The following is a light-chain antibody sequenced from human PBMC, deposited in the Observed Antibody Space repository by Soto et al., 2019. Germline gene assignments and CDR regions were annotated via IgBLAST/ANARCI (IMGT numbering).Light chain of an antibody. CDR3: AAWDDSLNGPYVV. Sequence: QSVLTQPPSASGTPGQRVTISCSGSSSNIGSNTVNWYQQLPGTAPKLLIYSNNQRPSGVSDRFSGSKSGTSASLAISGLQSEDEADYYCAAWDDSLNGPYVVFGGGTKLTVL. CDR2: SNN. V-gene: IGLV1-44*01. J-gene: IGLJ2*01. CDR1: SSNIGSNT.